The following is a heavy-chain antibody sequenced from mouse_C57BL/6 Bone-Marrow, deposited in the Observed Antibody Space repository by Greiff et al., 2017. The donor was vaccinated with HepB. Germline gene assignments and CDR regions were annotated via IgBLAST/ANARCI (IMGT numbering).Heavy chain of an antibody. CDR3: AFDDGYYWYFDV. J-gene: IGHJ1*03. CDR2: IYPGSGST. CDR1: GYTFTSYW. D-gene: IGHD2-3*01. V-gene: IGHV1-55*01. Sequence: VQLQQPGAELVKPGASVKMSCKASGYTFTSYWITWVKQRPGQGLEWIGDIYPGSGSTNYNEKFKSKATLTVDTSSSTAYMQRSSLTSEDSAVYYCAFDDGYYWYFDVWGTGTTVTVSS.